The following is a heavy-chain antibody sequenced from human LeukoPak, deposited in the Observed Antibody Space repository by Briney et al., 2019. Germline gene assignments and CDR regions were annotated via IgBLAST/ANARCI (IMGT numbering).Heavy chain of an antibody. CDR1: GGTFSSYA. CDR2: IIPIFGTA. D-gene: IGHD2-15*01. V-gene: IGHV1-69*05. CDR3: ARGPCSGGSCYSDY. Sequence: SVKVSCKASGGTFSSYAISWVRQAPGQGLEWMGGIIPIFGTANYAQKLQGRVTMTTDTSTSTAYMELRSLRSDDTAVYYCARGPCSGGSCYSDYWGQGTLVTVSS. J-gene: IGHJ4*02.